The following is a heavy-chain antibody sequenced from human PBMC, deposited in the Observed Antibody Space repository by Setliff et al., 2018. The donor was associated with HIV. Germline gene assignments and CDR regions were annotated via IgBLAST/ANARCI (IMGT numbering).Heavy chain of an antibody. Sequence: PSETLSLTCAVYGGSFSGYYWSWIRQPPGKGLEWIGEINHSGSTNYNPSLKSRVTISLDTSKNQFSLKLSSVTAADTAVYYCARSDILTGKIKSFDYWGQGTLVTVSS. CDR3: ARSDILTGKIKSFDY. CDR1: GGSFSGYY. J-gene: IGHJ4*02. V-gene: IGHV4-34*01. D-gene: IGHD3-9*01. CDR2: INHSGST.